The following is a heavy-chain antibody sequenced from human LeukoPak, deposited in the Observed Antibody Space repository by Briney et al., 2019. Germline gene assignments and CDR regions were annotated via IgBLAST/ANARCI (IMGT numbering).Heavy chain of an antibody. CDR1: GGTFSSYA. CDR2: IIPIFGTA. J-gene: IGHJ4*02. D-gene: IGHD3-22*01. CDR3: AREYYYDSSGYTSYYFDY. Sequence: SVKVSCKASGGTFSSYAISWVRQAPGQGLEWMGGIIPIFGTANYAQKFQGRVTITTDESTSTVYMELSSLRSEDTAVYYCAREYYYDSSGYTSYYFDYWGQGTLVTVSS. V-gene: IGHV1-69*05.